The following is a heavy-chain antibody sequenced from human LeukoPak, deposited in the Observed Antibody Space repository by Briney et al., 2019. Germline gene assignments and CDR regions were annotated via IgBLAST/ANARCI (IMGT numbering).Heavy chain of an antibody. CDR3: ARDERIAVAGTGY. CDR2: ISSGRTAI. V-gene: IGHV3-48*02. J-gene: IGHJ4*02. D-gene: IGHD6-19*01. Sequence: PGGSLRLSCAVSGFSFSSYDINWVRQAPGKGLEWISYISSGRTAIYYAGSVKGRFTISRDNAKDSLYLQMNSLRDEDTAVYYCARDERIAVAGTGYWGQGTLVTVSS. CDR1: GFSFSSYD.